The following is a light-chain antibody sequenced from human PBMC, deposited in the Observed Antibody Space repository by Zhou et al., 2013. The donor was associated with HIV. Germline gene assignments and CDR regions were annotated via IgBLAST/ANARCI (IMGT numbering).Light chain of an antibody. CDR1: QSLLHSDGNTY. CDR3: MQGTHWPPL. Sequence: DVVMIQSPSSLSVTIGQPASISCGSSQSLLHSDGNTYLSWFQQRPGQPPRRLIYSVSNRDSGVPDRFSGSGSGTDFTLTISRVEAEDVAVYYCMQGTHWPPLFGQGTKVEIK. J-gene: IGKJ1*01. CDR2: SVS. V-gene: IGKV2-30*02.